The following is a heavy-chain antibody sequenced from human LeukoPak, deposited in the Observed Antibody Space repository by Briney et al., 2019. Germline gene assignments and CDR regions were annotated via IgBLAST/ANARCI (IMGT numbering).Heavy chain of an antibody. CDR1: GGTFSSYA. CDR2: IIPIFGTA. J-gene: IGHJ4*02. D-gene: IGHD5-18*01. CDR3: ARYSYEYSYGYGYSDY. Sequence: SVKVSCKASGGTFSSYAISWVRQAPGQGLEWMGGIIPIFGTANYAQKFQGRVTITADESTSTAYMELSSLRSEDTAVYYCARYSYEYSYGYGYSDYWGQGTLVTVSS. V-gene: IGHV1-69*01.